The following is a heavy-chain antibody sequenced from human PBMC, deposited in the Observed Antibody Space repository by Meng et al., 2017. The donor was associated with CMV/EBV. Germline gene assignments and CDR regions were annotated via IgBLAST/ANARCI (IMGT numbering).Heavy chain of an antibody. J-gene: IGHJ6*02. CDR3: AKGGIGRLRYFDLYGMDV. CDR1: GFTFSSYG. D-gene: IGHD3-9*01. Sequence: GESLKISCAASGFTFSSYGMHWVRQAPGKGLEWVAFIRYDGSNKYYADSVKGRFTISRDNSKNTLYLQMNSLRAEDTAVYYCAKGGIGRLRYFDLYGMDVWGQGTTVTVSS. V-gene: IGHV3-30*02. CDR2: IRYDGSNK.